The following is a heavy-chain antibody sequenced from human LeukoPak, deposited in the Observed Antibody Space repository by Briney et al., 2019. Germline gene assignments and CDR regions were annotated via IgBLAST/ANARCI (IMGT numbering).Heavy chain of an antibody. Sequence: ASVKVSCKASGYTFTSYGISWVRQAPGQGLEWMGWISAYNGNTNYAQKLQGRVTTTTDTSTSTAYMELRSLRSDDTAVYYCARDGGAYCSSTSCYRSWFDPWGQGTLVTVSS. J-gene: IGHJ5*02. V-gene: IGHV1-18*01. CDR2: ISAYNGNT. D-gene: IGHD2-2*02. CDR3: ARDGGAYCSSTSCYRSWFDP. CDR1: GYTFTSYG.